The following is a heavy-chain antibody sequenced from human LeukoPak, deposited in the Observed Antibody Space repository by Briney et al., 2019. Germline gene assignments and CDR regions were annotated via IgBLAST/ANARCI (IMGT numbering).Heavy chain of an antibody. CDR3: ARDRGSKGSGSYDAFDI. J-gene: IGHJ3*02. CDR1: GYTFTSYG. Sequence: ASVKVSCKASGYTFTSYGISWVRQAPGQGLEWMGWISAYNGNTNYAQKLQGRVTMTTDTSTSTAYMELRSLRSDDTAVYYCARDRGSKGSGSYDAFDIWGQGTMVTVSS. D-gene: IGHD3-10*01. V-gene: IGHV1-18*01. CDR2: ISAYNGNT.